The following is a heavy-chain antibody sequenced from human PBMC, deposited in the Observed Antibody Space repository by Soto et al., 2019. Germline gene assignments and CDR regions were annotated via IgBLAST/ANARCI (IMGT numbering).Heavy chain of an antibody. J-gene: IGHJ6*02. CDR2: IKQDGSEK. CDR1: GFTFSSYW. Sequence: PGGSLRLSCAASGFTFSSYWMSWVRQAPGKGLEWVANIKQDGSEKYYVDSVKGRFTISRDNAKNSLYLQMNSLRAEDTAVYYCARGPDSSSPKPYYYYYYGMDVWGQGTTVTVSS. V-gene: IGHV3-7*01. D-gene: IGHD6-6*01. CDR3: ARGPDSSSPKPYYYYYYGMDV.